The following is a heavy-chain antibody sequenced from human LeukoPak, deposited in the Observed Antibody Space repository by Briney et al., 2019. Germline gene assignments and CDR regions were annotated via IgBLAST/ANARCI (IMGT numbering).Heavy chain of an antibody. CDR1: GFTFSDYY. CDR2: INDESSDI. CDR3: ARDTFQPGLIDS. J-gene: IGHJ4*02. Sequence: GGSLRLSCAASGFTFSDYYMSWIRQAPGKGLEWVSYINDESSDIHYAGSVRGRFTISRDDARQTLYLQLSSLRVEDTAVYYCARDTFQPGLIDSWGQGTLVTVSS. V-gene: IGHV3-11*06. D-gene: IGHD2-2*01.